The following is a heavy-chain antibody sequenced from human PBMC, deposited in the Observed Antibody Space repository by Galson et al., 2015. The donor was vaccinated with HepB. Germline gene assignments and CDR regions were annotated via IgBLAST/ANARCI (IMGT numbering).Heavy chain of an antibody. CDR1: GYTFRTYD. CDR2: MSPDSGST. V-gene: IGHV1-8*01. CDR3: ARGLPY. Sequence: SVKVSCKASGYTFRTYDIYWVRQATGRGLELMGMMSPDSGSTTYAPQFQGRVIMTRDPSITTAYMELLNLGSDDTGVYYCARGLPYWGQGTLVTVSS. J-gene: IGHJ4*02.